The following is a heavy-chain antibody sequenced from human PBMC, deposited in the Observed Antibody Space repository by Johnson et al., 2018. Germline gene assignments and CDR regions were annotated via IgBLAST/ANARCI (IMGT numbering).Heavy chain of an antibody. CDR1: GGTFSSYA. D-gene: IGHD3-3*01. CDR3: ARGLTGYDFWSGYYPSGMDV. J-gene: IGHJ6*02. CDR2: IIPIFGTA. V-gene: IGHV1-69*12. Sequence: QVQLVQSGAEVKKPGSSVKVSCKASGGTFSSYAISWVRQAPGQGLEWMGGIIPIFGTANYAQKFQGRVTITADESTSTAYMELGSLRSEDTAGYYCARGLTGYDFWSGYYPSGMDVWGQGTTVTVSS.